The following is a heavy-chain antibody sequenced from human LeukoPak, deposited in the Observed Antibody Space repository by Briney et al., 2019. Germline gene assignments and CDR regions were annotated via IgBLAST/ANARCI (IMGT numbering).Heavy chain of an antibody. V-gene: IGHV4-34*01. CDR2: INHSGST. D-gene: IGHD3-3*01. J-gene: IGHJ5*02. CDR3: ARLSPYYDFWSGYQKRLFNWFDP. Sequence: SETLSLTCTVSGGSISSYYWSWIRQPPGKGLEWIGEINHSGSTNYNPSLKSRVTISVDTSKNQFSLKLSSVTAADTAVYYCARLSPYYDFWSGYQKRLFNWFDPWGQGTLVTVSS. CDR1: GGSISSYY.